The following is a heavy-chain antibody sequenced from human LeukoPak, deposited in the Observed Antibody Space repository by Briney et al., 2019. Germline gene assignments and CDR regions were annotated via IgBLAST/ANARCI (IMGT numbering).Heavy chain of an antibody. V-gene: IGHV1-46*01. J-gene: IGHJ4*02. Sequence: ASVRVSCKASGYTFTSYYMHWVRQAPGQGLEWMGIINPSGGSTSYAQKFQGRVTMTRDTSTSTVYMELSSLRSEDTAVYYCARSRLYYYDSSGYYDYWGQGTLVTVSS. CDR3: ARSRLYYYDSSGYYDY. CDR2: INPSGGST. D-gene: IGHD3-22*01. CDR1: GYTFTSYY.